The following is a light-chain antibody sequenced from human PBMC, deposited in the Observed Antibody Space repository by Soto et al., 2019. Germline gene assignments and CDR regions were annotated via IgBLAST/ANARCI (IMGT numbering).Light chain of an antibody. J-gene: IGKJ5*01. CDR3: QQYGSSPTT. CDR2: AAS. CDR1: QSVSNY. Sequence: EIVLTQSPATLSLSPGERVTLSCRASQSVSNYLAWYQQKPGQAPRLLVSAASNRATGIPARFSGSGSGTDFTLTISRLEPEDFAVYSCQQYGSSPTTFGQGTRLENK. V-gene: IGKV3-20*01.